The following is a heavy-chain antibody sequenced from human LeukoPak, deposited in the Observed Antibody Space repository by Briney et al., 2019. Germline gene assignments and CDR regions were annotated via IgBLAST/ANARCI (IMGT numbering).Heavy chain of an antibody. CDR2: IRYNGSRE. V-gene: IGHV3-30*02. CDR1: GFTFSSYG. CDR3: ANQWFDY. Sequence: GGSLRLSCAASGFTFSSYGMHWVRQAPGKGLEWVSFIRYNGSREYNADSVKGRFTISRDISKNTLYLEMNSLTVEDTAVYYCANQWFDYWGQGTLVTVSS. D-gene: IGHD2-8*01. J-gene: IGHJ4*02.